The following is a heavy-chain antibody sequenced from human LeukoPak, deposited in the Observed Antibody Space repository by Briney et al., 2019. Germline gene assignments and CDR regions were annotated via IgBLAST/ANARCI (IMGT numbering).Heavy chain of an antibody. CDR3: ARDLKQFGGWFDY. CDR1: GYTFTNYA. Sequence: ASVNLSCKGSGYTFTNYAIHWVRQAHAQRLEWMGWINAGNGNTKYSPKFQGRVTITRDTSASTAYMELSSLRSEDTAVYYCARDLKQFGGWFDYWGQGTLVTVSS. D-gene: IGHD6-19*01. CDR2: INAGNGNT. J-gene: IGHJ4*02. V-gene: IGHV1-3*01.